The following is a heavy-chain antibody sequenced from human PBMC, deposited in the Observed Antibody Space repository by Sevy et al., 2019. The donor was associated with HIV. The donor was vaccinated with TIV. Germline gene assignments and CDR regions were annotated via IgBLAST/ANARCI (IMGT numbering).Heavy chain of an antibody. Sequence: ASVKVSCKASGYTFTGYYMHWVRQAPGQGLEWMGWINPNSGDTNYAQKFQGRVTMTRDTSMSTAYMELSRLRSDDTAVYYCARDVLLELTAYFDYWGQGTLVTVSS. CDR2: INPNSGDT. CDR3: ARDVLLELTAYFDY. D-gene: IGHD1-7*01. CDR1: GYTFTGYY. J-gene: IGHJ4*02. V-gene: IGHV1-2*02.